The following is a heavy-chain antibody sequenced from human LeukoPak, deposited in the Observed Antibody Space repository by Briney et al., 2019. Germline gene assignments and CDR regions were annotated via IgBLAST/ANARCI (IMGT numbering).Heavy chain of an antibody. CDR1: GDTVTEFA. V-gene: IGHV1-24*01. CDR2: FDPQHGER. Sequence: ASVKVSCKLSGDTVTEFAMHWVRQGPGKGLEWMGGFDPQHGERVYAQKFQGRVTMTRNTSISTAYMELSSLRSEDTAVYYCARGLLALRDGYNRPAGYWSQGTLVTVSS. D-gene: IGHD5-24*01. CDR3: ARGLLALRDGYNRPAGY. J-gene: IGHJ4*02.